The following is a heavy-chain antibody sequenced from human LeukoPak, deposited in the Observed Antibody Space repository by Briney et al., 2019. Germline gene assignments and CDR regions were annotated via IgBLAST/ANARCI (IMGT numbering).Heavy chain of an antibody. CDR2: INPNSGGT. CDR1: GYTFTGYY. Sequence: ASLKVSSKASGYTFTGYYIHRVRQAPGQGLEWMGWINPNSGGTNYAQKWQGRVTMTRDTSISTAYMELSRLRSDDTVVYYCARVGKVGATRRWFDPWGQGTLVTVSS. D-gene: IGHD1-26*01. J-gene: IGHJ5*02. V-gene: IGHV1-2*02. CDR3: ARVGKVGATRRWFDP.